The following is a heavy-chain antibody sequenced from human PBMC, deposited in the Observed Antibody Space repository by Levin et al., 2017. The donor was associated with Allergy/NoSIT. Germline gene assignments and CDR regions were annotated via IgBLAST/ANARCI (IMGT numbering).Heavy chain of an antibody. CDR3: ARAWGDSRYYYYYYMDV. Sequence: SCTVSGGSISSSSYYWGWIRQPPGKGLELIGSIYYSGSTYYNPSLKSRVTISVDTSKNQFSLKLSSVTAADTAVYYCARAWGDSRYYYYYYMDVWGKGTTVTVSS. CDR1: GGSISSSSYY. CDR2: IYYSGST. J-gene: IGHJ6*03. D-gene: IGHD3-16*01. V-gene: IGHV4-39*01.